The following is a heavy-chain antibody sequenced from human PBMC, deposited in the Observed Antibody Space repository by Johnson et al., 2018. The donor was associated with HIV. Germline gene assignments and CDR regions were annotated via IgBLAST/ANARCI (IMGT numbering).Heavy chain of an antibody. J-gene: IGHJ3*02. V-gene: IGHV3-66*01. CDR2: INSGGSR. CDR1: GLTVSNNY. Sequence: VKLVESGGGLVKPGGSLRLSCAASGLTVSNNYMTWVRQGPGKGLEWVSVINSGGSRNHADSVKDRFTISRDNSKNTLYIQMNSLRAEDTAVYYCARACRDGYTCDVFDIWGQGTMVTVSS. D-gene: IGHD5-24*01. CDR3: ARACRDGYTCDVFDI.